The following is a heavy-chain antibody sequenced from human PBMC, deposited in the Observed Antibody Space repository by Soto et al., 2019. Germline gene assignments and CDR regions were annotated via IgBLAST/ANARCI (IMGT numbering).Heavy chain of an antibody. Sequence: GXSVKVSCTASGGTFSSYAISWVRQAPGQGLEWMGGIIPIFGTANYAQKFQGRVTITADESTSTAYMELSSLRSEDTAVYYCASTIAVAELYYYYYGMDVWGQGTTVTVSS. J-gene: IGHJ6*02. CDR1: GGTFSSYA. CDR2: IIPIFGTA. D-gene: IGHD6-19*01. CDR3: ASTIAVAELYYYYYGMDV. V-gene: IGHV1-69*01.